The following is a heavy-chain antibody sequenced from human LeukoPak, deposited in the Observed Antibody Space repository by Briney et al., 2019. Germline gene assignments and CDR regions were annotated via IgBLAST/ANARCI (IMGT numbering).Heavy chain of an antibody. D-gene: IGHD2-15*01. CDR3: ARSKDIVVVVAATPVALLGY. CDR2: ISYDGSNK. J-gene: IGHJ4*02. CDR1: GFTFSSYG. V-gene: IGHV3-30*19. Sequence: PGGSLRLSCAASGFTFSSYGMHWVRQAPGKGLEWVAVISYDGSNKYYADSVKGRFTISRDNSKNTLYLQMNSLRAEDTAVYYCARSKDIVVVVAATPVALLGYWGQGTLVTVSS.